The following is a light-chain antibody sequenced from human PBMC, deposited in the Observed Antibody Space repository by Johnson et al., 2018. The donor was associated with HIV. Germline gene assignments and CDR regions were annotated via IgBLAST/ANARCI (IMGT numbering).Light chain of an antibody. CDR3: GTWDSSLSAGL. CDR2: DNN. V-gene: IGLV1-51*01. J-gene: IGLJ1*01. Sequence: QSVLTQPPSVSAAPGQKVTISCYGSSSNIGNNYVSWYQQLPGTAPKLLIYDNNKRPSGIPDRFSGSKSATSATLGITGLQTGDEADYYCGTWDSSLSAGLFGTGTKVTVL. CDR1: SSNIGNNY.